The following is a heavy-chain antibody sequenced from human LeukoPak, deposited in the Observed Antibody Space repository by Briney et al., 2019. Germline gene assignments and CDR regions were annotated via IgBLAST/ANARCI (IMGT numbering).Heavy chain of an antibody. CDR3: ARGYYGSGSYLLGMDV. J-gene: IGHJ6*02. CDR1: GYTFTGYY. V-gene: IGHV1-2*02. CDR2: INPKSGGT. Sequence: GASVKVSCKASGYTFTGYYMQWVRQAPGQGLEWMGWINPKSGGTSYAQKFQGRVTMTRDTAITTVYMELSRLRSDDTAVYYCARGYYGSGSYLLGMDVWGQGTTVTVSS. D-gene: IGHD3-10*01.